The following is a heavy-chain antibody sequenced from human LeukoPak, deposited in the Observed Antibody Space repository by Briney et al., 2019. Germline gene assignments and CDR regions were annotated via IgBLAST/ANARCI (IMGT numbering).Heavy chain of an antibody. CDR1: GYTFTSYG. CDR2: ISAYNGNT. Sequence: GASVKVSCKASGYTFTSYGISWVRQAPGQGLEWMGWISAYNGNTNYAQKLQGRVTMTTDTSTSTAYMELSRLRSDDTAVYYCARAGYCSGGSCRRGTGDYWGQGTLVTVSS. D-gene: IGHD2-15*01. V-gene: IGHV1-18*01. J-gene: IGHJ4*02. CDR3: ARAGYCSGGSCRRGTGDY.